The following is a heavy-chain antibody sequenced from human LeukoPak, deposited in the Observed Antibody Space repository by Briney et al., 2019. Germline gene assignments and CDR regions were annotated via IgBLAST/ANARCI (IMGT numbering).Heavy chain of an antibody. Sequence: PSETLSLTCAVYGVSFSGYYWSWIRQPPGKGLEWIGEINHSGSTNYNPSLKSRVTISVDTSKNQFSLKLSSVTAADTAVYYCAREDVSAAPDYWGQGTLVTVSS. D-gene: IGHD3-16*02. J-gene: IGHJ4*02. CDR1: GVSFSGYY. CDR2: INHSGST. V-gene: IGHV4-34*09. CDR3: AREDVSAAPDY.